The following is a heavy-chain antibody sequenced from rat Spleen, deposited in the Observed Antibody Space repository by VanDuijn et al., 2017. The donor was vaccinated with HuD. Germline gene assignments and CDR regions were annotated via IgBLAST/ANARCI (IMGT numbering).Heavy chain of an antibody. CDR3: SRGGATRFDY. CDR1: GFTFNNYW. CDR2: ITKDGGSL. D-gene: IGHD1-11*01. V-gene: IGHV5-31*01. Sequence: EVELVESGGGLVQPGTSLKLSCVASGFTFNNYWLSWVRQTPGKGLDWIASITKDGGSLFYRDSVKGRFTVSRDNEQNILYLQMDSLRSEDTATYYCSRGGATRFDYWGQGVMVTVSS. J-gene: IGHJ2*01.